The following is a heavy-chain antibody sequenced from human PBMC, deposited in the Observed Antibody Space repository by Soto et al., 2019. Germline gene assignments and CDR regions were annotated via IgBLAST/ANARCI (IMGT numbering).Heavy chain of an antibody. V-gene: IGHV4-59*11. CDR3: ARGGVVVVSYALDA. J-gene: IGHJ6*02. D-gene: IGHD2-21*01. Sequence: IVSGGFISNHYWTWIRQSPGKGLEWIGYVYNSGSTKYNPSLKSRVSISIDTSKNQFSLKLSSVTAADTAVYYCARGGVVVVSYALDAWGQGTTVTVSS. CDR1: GGFISNHY. CDR2: VYNSGST.